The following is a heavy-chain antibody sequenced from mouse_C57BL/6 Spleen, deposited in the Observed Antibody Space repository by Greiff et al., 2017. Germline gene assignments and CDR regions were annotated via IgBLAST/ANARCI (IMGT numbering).Heavy chain of an antibody. J-gene: IGHJ2*01. CDR1: GYSITSGYY. D-gene: IGHD1-1*02. V-gene: IGHV3-6*01. CDR3: ARDREGSPFDY. Sequence: DVKLVESGPGLVKPSQSLSLTCSVTGYSITSGYYWNWIRQFPGNKLEWMGYISYDGSNNYNPSLKNRISITRDTSKNQFFLKLNSVTTEDTATYYCARDREGSPFDYWGQGTTLTVSS. CDR2: ISYDGSN.